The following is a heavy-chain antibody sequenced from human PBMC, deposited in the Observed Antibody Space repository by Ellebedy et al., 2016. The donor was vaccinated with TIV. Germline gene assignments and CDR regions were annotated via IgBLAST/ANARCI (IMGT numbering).Heavy chain of an antibody. CDR3: VRDLTNPVTGDY. D-gene: IGHD4-11*01. CDR1: GYSFTGYY. CDR2: INPDNGVT. J-gene: IGHJ4*02. V-gene: IGHV1-2*02. Sequence: AASVKVSCKTSGYSFTGYYIHWVRQAPGQGPEWVGWINPDNGVTVYEQKLQGRVTITGDTSIRPVYMELSSLRSDDTAIYYWVRDLTNPVTGDYWGQGTLVFVSS.